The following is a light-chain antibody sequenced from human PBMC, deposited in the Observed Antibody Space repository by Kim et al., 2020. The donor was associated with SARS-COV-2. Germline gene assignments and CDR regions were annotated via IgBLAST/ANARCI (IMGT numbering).Light chain of an antibody. Sequence: SPGETATITCSGDEIGYKYACWYQQKAGQSPVLVIYEDNKRPSGIPERFSGSKSGSTATLTISGTQAMDEADYYCQTWDRSSQWVFGGGTQLTVL. CDR3: QTWDRSSQWV. CDR2: EDN. CDR1: EIGYKY. J-gene: IGLJ3*02. V-gene: IGLV3-1*01.